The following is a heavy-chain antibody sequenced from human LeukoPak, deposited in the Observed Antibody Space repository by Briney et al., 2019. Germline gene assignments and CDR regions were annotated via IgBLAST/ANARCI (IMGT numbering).Heavy chain of an antibody. Sequence: SGGSLRLSCAASGFTFSSYWMHWVRQAPGKGLVWVSRINSDGSSTTYADSVNGRFTISRDNAKNTLYLQMNSLRAEDTAVYYCAKDIRRTVITGRVDYWGQGTLVTVSS. CDR1: GFTFSSYW. CDR3: AKDIRRTVITGRVDY. J-gene: IGHJ4*02. V-gene: IGHV3-74*01. CDR2: INSDGSST. D-gene: IGHD3-22*01.